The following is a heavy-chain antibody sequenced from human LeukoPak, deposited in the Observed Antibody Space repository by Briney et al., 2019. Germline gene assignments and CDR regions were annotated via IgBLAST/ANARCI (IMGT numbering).Heavy chain of an antibody. CDR1: GDSVSSNGAT. V-gene: IGHV6-1*01. Sequence: PSQTLSLTCVISGDSVSSNGATWNWIRQSPSRGLEWLGRTYYRSKWYNDYAVTVKSRITINPDTSKNQFSLQLKSVTPEDTAVYYCARDPAYSSGWTKNAFDIWGQGTMVTVSS. CDR3: ARDPAYSSGWTKNAFDI. J-gene: IGHJ3*02. D-gene: IGHD6-19*01. CDR2: TYYRSKWYN.